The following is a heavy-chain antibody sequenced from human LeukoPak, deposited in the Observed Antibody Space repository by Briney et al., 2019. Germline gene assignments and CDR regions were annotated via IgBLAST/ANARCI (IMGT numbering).Heavy chain of an antibody. CDR3: AKEAGSGWRYFDN. CDR1: GFSLRTSF. Sequence: GGSLRPPCAASGFSLRTSFMDWVRQAPGEGLGGVAAIWFEGTDGPDKNYADSVRGRFLISRDNSKNTLFLQMNSLRAEDTGVYYCAKEAGSGWRYFDNWGQGTLVTVS. V-gene: IGHV3-33*06. D-gene: IGHD6-19*01. J-gene: IGHJ4*02. CDR2: IWFEGTDGPDK.